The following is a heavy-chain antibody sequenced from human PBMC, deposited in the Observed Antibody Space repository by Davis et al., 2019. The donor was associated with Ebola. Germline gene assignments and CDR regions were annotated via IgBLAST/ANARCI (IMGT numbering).Heavy chain of an antibody. J-gene: IGHJ5*02. CDR1: GGTFSSYA. Sequence: SVQVSCKASGGTFSSYAISWVRQAPAQGLEWMGGIIPIFGTANYAQKFQGRVTITADESTSTAYMELSSLRSEDTAVYYCAREGQVTVTFESWFDPWGQGTLVTVSS. V-gene: IGHV1-69*13. CDR3: AREGQVTVTFESWFDP. D-gene: IGHD4-17*01. CDR2: IIPIFGTA.